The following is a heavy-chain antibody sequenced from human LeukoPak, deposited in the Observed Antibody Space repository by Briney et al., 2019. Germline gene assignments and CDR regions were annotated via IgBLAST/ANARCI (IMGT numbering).Heavy chain of an antibody. CDR1: GYTFICCW. CDR2: INSNDGST. Sequence: GASVKVSCKGSGYTFICCWIQWVRQAPGQGLEWVSLINSNDGSTTNAPKFQGRVTMTRDTSTSTVYLDLSSLTSDDTAMYYCARAPRNSSTMLDHWGQGTLVTVSS. CDR3: ARAPRNSSTMLDH. J-gene: IGHJ5*02. D-gene: IGHD6-13*01. V-gene: IGHV1-46*01.